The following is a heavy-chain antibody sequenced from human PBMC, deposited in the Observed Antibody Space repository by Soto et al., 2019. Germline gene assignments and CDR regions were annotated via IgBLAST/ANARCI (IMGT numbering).Heavy chain of an antibody. J-gene: IGHJ4*02. D-gene: IGHD3-10*01. CDR2: IGGTDTFT. CDR1: GFTFKNYN. Sequence: EVQLVESGGGLVKPGESLRLSCVASGFTFKNYNMNWVRQAPGEGLEWVSSIGGTDTFTYYADSVKGRFSISRDNAKSSLFLQMNSLRAEDTAVYFCVRDGSPLGLTRWGQGTLVTVSS. CDR3: VRDGSPLGLTR. V-gene: IGHV3-21*01.